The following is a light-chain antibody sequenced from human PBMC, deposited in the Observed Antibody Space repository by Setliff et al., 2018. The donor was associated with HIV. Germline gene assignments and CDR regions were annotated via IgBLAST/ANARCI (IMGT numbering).Light chain of an antibody. CDR3: FLSYSCARRV. CDR1: TGAVTSGLY. Sequence: AVVTQEHSLTVSPGGTVTLTCGSSTGAVTSGLYPYWFQQKPGQAPRTLIYDTSNKHSWTPARFSGSLLGGKAARTLSGAQPEDEADCYCFLSYSCARRVFGGGTKVTV. CDR2: DTS. J-gene: IGLJ3*02. V-gene: IGLV7-46*01.